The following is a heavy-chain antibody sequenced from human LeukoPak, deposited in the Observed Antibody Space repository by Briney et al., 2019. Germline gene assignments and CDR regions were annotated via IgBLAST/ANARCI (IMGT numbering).Heavy chain of an antibody. V-gene: IGHV3-7*01. Sequence: PGGSLRLSCAASGFTFSSQWMSWVRQAPGKGLDWVANINQGGTETYYADSVKGRFTISRDNAKNSLYLQMNSLRVEDTAIYYCARVWYGDHSWGQGTLVTASS. CDR1: GFTFSSQW. CDR2: INQGGTET. J-gene: IGHJ4*02. D-gene: IGHD4-17*01. CDR3: ARVWYGDHS.